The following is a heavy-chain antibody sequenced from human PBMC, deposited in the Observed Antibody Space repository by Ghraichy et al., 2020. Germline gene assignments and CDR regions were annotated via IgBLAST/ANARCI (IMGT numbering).Heavy chain of an antibody. J-gene: IGHJ4*02. V-gene: IGHV7-4-1*02. Sequence: ASVKVSCKTSGETFTTHASNSELQSPRLGLEWMGWINTKTGNPTYAQGFAGRFVFSLDTSVSTAYLQISRLRAEDTAVYYCARDQGGNYDFRTGTYSLWGQGTLVTVSS. CDR1: GETFTTHA. D-gene: IGHD3/OR15-3a*01. CDR2: INTKTGNP. CDR3: ARDQGGNYDFRTGTYSL.